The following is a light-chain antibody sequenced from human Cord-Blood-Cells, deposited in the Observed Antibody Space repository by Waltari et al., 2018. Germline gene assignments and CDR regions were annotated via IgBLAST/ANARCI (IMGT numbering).Light chain of an antibody. Sequence: DIQMTQSPSSLSASVGDRVTINCRASQSISSYLNWYQQKPGKAPKLLIYAASSLQSGVPARFSGSGSGTDFTLTISSLQPEDFATYYCQQRYSTPPWTFGQGTKVEIK. J-gene: IGKJ1*01. CDR2: AAS. CDR1: QSISSY. V-gene: IGKV1-39*01. CDR3: QQRYSTPPWT.